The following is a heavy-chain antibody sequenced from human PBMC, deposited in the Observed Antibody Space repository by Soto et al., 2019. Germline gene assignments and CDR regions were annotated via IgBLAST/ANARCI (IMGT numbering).Heavy chain of an antibody. CDR2: ISYDGSNK. Sequence: ESGGGVVQPGRSLRLSCAASGFTFSSYAMHWVRQAPGKGLEWVAVISYDGSNKYYADSVKGRFTISRDNSKNTLYLQMNSLRAEDTAVYYCARDSRYSSGWYAASDYWGQGTLVTVSS. CDR3: ARDSRYSSGWYAASDY. CDR1: GFTFSSYA. V-gene: IGHV3-30-3*01. D-gene: IGHD6-19*01. J-gene: IGHJ4*02.